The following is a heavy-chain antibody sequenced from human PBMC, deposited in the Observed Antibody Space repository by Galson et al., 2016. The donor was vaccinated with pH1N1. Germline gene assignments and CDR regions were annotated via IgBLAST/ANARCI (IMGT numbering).Heavy chain of an antibody. J-gene: IGHJ6*02. D-gene: IGHD5-12*01. CDR1: GFSLSTSGVG. V-gene: IGHV2-5*02. CDR2: IYWDDDK. CDR3: AHAEGGGYDSEGIFYYFYGMDV. Sequence: PALVKPTQTLTLTCTFSGFSLSTSGVGVGWIRQPPGKALEWLARIYWDDDKRYSPSLKSRLTTTTDTSKNQVVLTMTNMDPLNTATYYCAHAEGGGYDSEGIFYYFYGMDVWGQGTTVTVSS.